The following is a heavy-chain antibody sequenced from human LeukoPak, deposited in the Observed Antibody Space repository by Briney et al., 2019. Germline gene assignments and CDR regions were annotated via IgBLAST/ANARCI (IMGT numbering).Heavy chain of an antibody. V-gene: IGHV3-30-3*01. CDR1: GFTFSTYT. CDR3: ASPRGEMATIRSPFDY. J-gene: IGHJ4*02. D-gene: IGHD5-24*01. Sequence: PGGSLRLSCAASGFTFSTYTVHWVRQAPGKGLEWVAVISYDGSNKYYADSVKGRFTISRDNSKNTLYLQMDSLRVEDTAVYYCASPRGEMATIRSPFDYWGQGTLVTVSS. CDR2: ISYDGSNK.